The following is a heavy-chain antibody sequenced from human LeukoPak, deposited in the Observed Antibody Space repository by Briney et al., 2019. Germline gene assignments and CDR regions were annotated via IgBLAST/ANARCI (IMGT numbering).Heavy chain of an antibody. V-gene: IGHV4-30-2*01. CDR1: GFTFSSYS. D-gene: IGHD5-18*01. Sequence: LRLSCAASGFTFSSYSMNWVRQPPGKGLEWIGYIYHSGSTYYNPSLKSRVTISVDRSKNQFSLKLSSVTAADTAVYYCARGDEIVGGYSYGYFDYWGQGTLVTVSS. CDR3: ARGDEIVGGYSYGYFDY. CDR2: IYHSGST. J-gene: IGHJ4*02.